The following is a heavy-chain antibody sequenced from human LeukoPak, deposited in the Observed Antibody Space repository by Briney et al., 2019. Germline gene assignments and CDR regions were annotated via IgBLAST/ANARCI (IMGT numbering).Heavy chain of an antibody. J-gene: IGHJ6*03. CDR3: ARDKRYLYYYMDV. CDR1: GGSISSGSYY. V-gene: IGHV4-61*02. CDR2: IYTSGST. Sequence: SQTLSLTCTVSGGSISSGSYYWSWIRQPAGKGLEWIGRIYTSGSTNYNPSLKSRVTISVDTSKNQFSLKLSSVTAADTAVYYCARDKRYLYYYMDVWGKGTTVTVSS. D-gene: IGHD1-1*01.